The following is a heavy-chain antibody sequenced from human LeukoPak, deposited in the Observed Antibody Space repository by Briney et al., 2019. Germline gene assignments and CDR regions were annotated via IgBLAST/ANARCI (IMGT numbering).Heavy chain of an antibody. D-gene: IGHD6-19*01. J-gene: IGHJ5*02. CDR2: ISSNGGST. V-gene: IGHV3-64*04. CDR1: GFTLSSYA. CDR3: AKEPYSSGCFDP. Sequence: SGGSLRLSCSASGFTLSSYAMHWVRQAPGKGLEYVSAISSNGGSTYYADSVKGRFTISRDNSKNTLYLQMNSLRAEDTAVYYCAKEPYSSGCFDPWGQGTLVTVSS.